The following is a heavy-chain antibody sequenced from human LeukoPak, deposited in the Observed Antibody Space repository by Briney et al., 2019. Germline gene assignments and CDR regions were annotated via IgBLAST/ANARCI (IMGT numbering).Heavy chain of an antibody. V-gene: IGHV3-73*01. D-gene: IGHD2-15*01. Sequence: GGSLRLSCAASGFTFSGSAMHWVRQASGKGLEWVGRIRSKASSYATAYAASVKGRFTISRDDSKNTAYLQMNSLKTEDTAVYYCTSQNLGYCSGGSCPYYYYYYMDVWGKGTTVTVSS. CDR1: GFTFSGSA. CDR3: TSQNLGYCSGGSCPYYYYYYMDV. J-gene: IGHJ6*03. CDR2: IRSKASSYAT.